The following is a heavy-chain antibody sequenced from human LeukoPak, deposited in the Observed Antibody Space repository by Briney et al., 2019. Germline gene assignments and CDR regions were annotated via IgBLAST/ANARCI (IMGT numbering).Heavy chain of an antibody. CDR3: ARGNYDFWSGYSDYYCYGMDV. CDR2: MNPNSGNT. V-gene: IGHV1-8*02. D-gene: IGHD3-3*01. Sequence: ASVKVSCKASGYTFSDHYMHWVRQATGQGLEWMGWMNPNSGNTGYAQKFQGRVTMTRNTSISTAYMELSSLRSEDTAVYYCARGNYDFWSGYSDYYCYGMDVWGQGTTVTVSS. CDR1: GYTFSDHY. J-gene: IGHJ6*02.